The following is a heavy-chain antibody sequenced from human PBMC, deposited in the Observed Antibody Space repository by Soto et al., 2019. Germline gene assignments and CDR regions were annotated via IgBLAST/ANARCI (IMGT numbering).Heavy chain of an antibody. CDR3: ARPIAAWEADDGRKRLGFRDAFDI. CDR1: GYTFTSYD. D-gene: IGHD6-25*01. V-gene: IGHV1-8*01. J-gene: IGHJ3*02. CDR2: MNPNSGNK. Sequence: QLQLVQSGAEVKKPGASVKVSCKASGYTFTSYDINWVRQATGQGLEWMGWMNPNSGNKGYAQKFQGRVTITTTTSISTAYMELSRLRSEDTAVYYCARPIAAWEADDGRKRLGFRDAFDIWGQGTMVTVSS.